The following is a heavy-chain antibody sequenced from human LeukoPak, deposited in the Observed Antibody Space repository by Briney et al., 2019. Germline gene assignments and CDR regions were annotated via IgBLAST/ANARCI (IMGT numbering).Heavy chain of an antibody. CDR3: ARDRYCSGGSCYGPFDP. CDR1: GYSISSGYY. D-gene: IGHD2-15*01. Sequence: SETLSLTCTVSGYSISSGYYWGWIRQPPGKGLEWIGSIYHSGSTYYNPSLKSRVTISVDTSKNQFSLKLSSVTAADTAVYYCARDRYCSGGSCYGPFDPWGQGTLVTVSS. CDR2: IYHSGST. J-gene: IGHJ5*02. V-gene: IGHV4-38-2*02.